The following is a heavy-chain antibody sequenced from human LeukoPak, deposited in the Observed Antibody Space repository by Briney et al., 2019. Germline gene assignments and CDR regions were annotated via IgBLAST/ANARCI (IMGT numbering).Heavy chain of an antibody. D-gene: IGHD6-19*01. CDR2: IKEDGSDK. CDR3: AKDPGDKAVDRWFDP. J-gene: IGHJ5*02. V-gene: IGHV3-7*03. CDR1: GFSFTTYW. Sequence: PGGSRRLSCAATGFSFTTYWMSWVRQAPGKGLEWVANIKEDGSDKYYVDSVKGRFSISRDNAKNSLYLQMSSLRAEDTAVYYCAKDPGDKAVDRWFDPWGQGTLVTVSS.